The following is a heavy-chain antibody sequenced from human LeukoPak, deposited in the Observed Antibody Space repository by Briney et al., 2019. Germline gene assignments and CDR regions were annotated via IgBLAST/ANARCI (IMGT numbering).Heavy chain of an antibody. Sequence: PGGSLRLSCAAGGWTFSSYGMSGVRQATGKGLEWGSAISDSGGSTYYADSVKGRFTISRDNSKNTLYLQMNSLRAEDTAVYYCAKRNFMYYYDSSGYGYWGQGTLVTVSS. J-gene: IGHJ4*02. CDR1: GWTFSSYG. CDR2: ISDSGGST. V-gene: IGHV3-23*01. CDR3: AKRNFMYYYDSSGYGY. D-gene: IGHD3-22*01.